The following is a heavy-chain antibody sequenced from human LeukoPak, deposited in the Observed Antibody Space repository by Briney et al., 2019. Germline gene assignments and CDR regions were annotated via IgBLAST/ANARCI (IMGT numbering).Heavy chain of an antibody. D-gene: IGHD6-19*01. CDR1: GGSFSGYY. CDR2: INHSGST. Sequence: SETLSLTCAVYGGSFSGYYWSWIRQPPGKGLEWIGEINHSGSTNYNPSLKSRVTISVDTSKNQFSLKLSSVTAADTAVYYCARLIAVAGRHFDYWGQGTLVTVSS. CDR3: ARLIAVAGRHFDY. J-gene: IGHJ4*02. V-gene: IGHV4-34*01.